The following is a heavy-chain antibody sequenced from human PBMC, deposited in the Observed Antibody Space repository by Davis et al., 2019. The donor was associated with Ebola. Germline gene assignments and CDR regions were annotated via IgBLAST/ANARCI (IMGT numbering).Heavy chain of an antibody. CDR1: GGSISSGDYY. J-gene: IGHJ4*02. D-gene: IGHD6-19*01. CDR3: ARPRSGWYLGFDY. V-gene: IGHV4-30-4*01. Sequence: SETLSLTCTVSGGSISSGDYYWSWIRQPPGKGLEWIGYIYYSGSTYYNPSLKSRVTISVDTSKNQFSLKLSSVTAADTAVYYCARPRSGWYLGFDYWGQGTLVTVSS. CDR2: IYYSGST.